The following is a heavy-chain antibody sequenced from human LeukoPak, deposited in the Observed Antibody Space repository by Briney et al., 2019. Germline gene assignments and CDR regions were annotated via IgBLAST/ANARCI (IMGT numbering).Heavy chain of an antibody. CDR3: ARQGPLTTAVTTRTNPFDY. J-gene: IGHJ4*02. CDR1: GGSISSSY. D-gene: IGHD4-11*01. V-gene: IGHV4-59*08. CDR2: IYYSGST. Sequence: SETLSLTCTVSGGSISSSYWSWIRQPPGKGLAWIGYIYYSGSTSYNPSLKSRVTISVDTSKNQFSLKLNSVTAADTAVYYCARQGPLTTAVTTRTNPFDYWGQGTLVTVPS.